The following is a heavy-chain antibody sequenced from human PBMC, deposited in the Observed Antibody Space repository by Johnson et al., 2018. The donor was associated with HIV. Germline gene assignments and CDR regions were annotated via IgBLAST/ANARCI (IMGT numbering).Heavy chain of an antibody. CDR3: TTEWWEAFDI. Sequence: VQLVESGGGVVQPGRSLRLSCAASGFTFSSYAMHWVRQAPGKGLEWVATIKQDGSEKYYVESVKGRFTISRDNAKNSLYLQMNSLRAEDTAVYYCTTEWWEAFDIWGQGTMVTVSS. J-gene: IGHJ3*02. D-gene: IGHD2-15*01. CDR1: GFTFSSYA. V-gene: IGHV3-7*01. CDR2: IKQDGSEK.